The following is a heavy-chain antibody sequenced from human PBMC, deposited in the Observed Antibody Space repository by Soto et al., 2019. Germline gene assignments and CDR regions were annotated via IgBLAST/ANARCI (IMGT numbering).Heavy chain of an antibody. D-gene: IGHD5-18*01. J-gene: IGHJ6*02. CDR2: IIPIFGTA. CDR1: GGTFSSYA. Sequence: SVKVSCKASGGTFSSYAISWVRQAPGQGLEWMGGIIPIFGTANYAQKFQGRVTITADKSTSTAYMELSSLRSEDTAVYYCARDPRYTTNSYYHYYAMDVWGQGTRVTVSS. V-gene: IGHV1-69*06. CDR3: ARDPRYTTNSYYHYYAMDV.